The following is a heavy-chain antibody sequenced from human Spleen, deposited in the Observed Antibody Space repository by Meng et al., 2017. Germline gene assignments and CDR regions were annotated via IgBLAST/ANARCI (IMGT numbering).Heavy chain of an antibody. CDR2: MNPNSDNT. CDR3: AREGCSGGSCYYFDY. J-gene: IGHJ4*02. CDR1: GYTFSSYD. D-gene: IGHD2-15*01. Sequence: QVQVVQSGAEVKKPGASWKVSCKASGYTFSSYDITWVRQGTGQGFEWMGWMNPNSDNTGYAQKFQGRVAMTRNTSISTAYMELSSLRSDDTAVYYCAREGCSGGSCYYFDYWGQGTLVTVSS. V-gene: IGHV1-8*01.